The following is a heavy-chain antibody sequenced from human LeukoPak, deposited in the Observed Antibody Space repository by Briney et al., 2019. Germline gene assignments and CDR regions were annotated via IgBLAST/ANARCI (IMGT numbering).Heavy chain of an antibody. CDR1: GGSISSSSYY. J-gene: IGHJ5*02. CDR3: AGVPVYDFGSGYSHNWFDP. Sequence: SETLSLTCTVSGGSISSSSYYWGWIRQPPGKGLEWIGSIYYSGSTYYNPSLKSRVTISVDTSKNQFSLKLISVTAADTAVYYCAGVPVYDFGSGYSHNWFDPWGQGTLVTVSS. D-gene: IGHD3-3*01. V-gene: IGHV4-39*01. CDR2: IYYSGST.